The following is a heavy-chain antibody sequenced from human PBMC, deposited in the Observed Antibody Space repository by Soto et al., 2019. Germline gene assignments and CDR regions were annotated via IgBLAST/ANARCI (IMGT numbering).Heavy chain of an antibody. CDR1: GFLFSTSGVG. CDR3: ARYYCTSISCFYFDY. V-gene: IGHV2-5*02. D-gene: IGHD2-2*01. J-gene: IGHJ4*02. Sequence: ESGPTLVNPTQTLTLTCTFSGFLFSTSGVGVGWIRQPPGKALECLALIYWDDDKRYSPSLKSRLTITKDTSKNQVALTMINMDPVDTATYYCARYYCTSISCFYFDYWGQGTPVTVSS. CDR2: IYWDDDK.